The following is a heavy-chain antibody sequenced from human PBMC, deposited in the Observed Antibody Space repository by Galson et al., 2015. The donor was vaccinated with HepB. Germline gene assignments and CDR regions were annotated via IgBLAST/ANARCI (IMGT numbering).Heavy chain of an antibody. CDR2: ISGNGGTT. D-gene: IGHD2-2*01. Sequence: SLRLSCAASGFTFTSYAMNWVRQAPGKGLEWVSTISGNGGTTYYAASVRGRFTISRDNSKNTLYLQMNNLRAEDTAVYFCANRGVCSSAACLVDYWGQGTLVTVSS. J-gene: IGHJ4*02. CDR3: ANRGVCSSAACLVDY. V-gene: IGHV3-23*01. CDR1: GFTFTSYA.